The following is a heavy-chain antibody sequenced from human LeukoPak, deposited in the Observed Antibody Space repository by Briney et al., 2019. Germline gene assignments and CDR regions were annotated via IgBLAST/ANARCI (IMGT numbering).Heavy chain of an antibody. CDR2: ISSSNSTL. Sequence: GGSLRLACAASGFTLGSYSMNCVRQAPGKGLEWISYISSSNSTLCYADSVEGRYGISRDNAKNSLYLQMDSMRAEDTAVYYCTRIYGWGSYYTDWGQGTLVTVSS. CDR1: GFTLGSYS. J-gene: IGHJ4*02. D-gene: IGHD3-10*01. CDR3: TRIYGWGSYYTD. V-gene: IGHV3-48*01.